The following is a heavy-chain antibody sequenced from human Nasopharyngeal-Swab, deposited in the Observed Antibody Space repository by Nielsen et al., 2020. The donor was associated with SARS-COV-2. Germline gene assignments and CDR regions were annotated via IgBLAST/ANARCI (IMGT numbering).Heavy chain of an antibody. CDR3: AKDLGRNWFDP. Sequence: GESLKISCAASGFTFSSYGMHWVRQAPGKGLEWVAVISYDGSSKYYADSVKGRFTISRDNSKNTLYLQMNSLRAEDTAVYYCAKDLGRNWFDPWGQGTLVTVSS. CDR2: ISYDGSSK. V-gene: IGHV3-30*18. D-gene: IGHD3/OR15-3a*01. J-gene: IGHJ5*02. CDR1: GFTFSSYG.